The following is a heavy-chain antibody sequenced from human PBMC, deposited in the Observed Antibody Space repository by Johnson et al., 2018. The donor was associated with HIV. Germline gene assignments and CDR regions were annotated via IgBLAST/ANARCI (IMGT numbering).Heavy chain of an antibody. V-gene: IGHV3-13*01. CDR3: VRDAGPEGFHPWGAFDI. D-gene: IGHD7-27*01. CDR2: IGTTGDT. J-gene: IGHJ3*02. Sequence: VQLVESGGGVVQPGRSLRLSCAASGFTFSSYGMHWVRQVTGKGLEWVSSIGTTGDTYYPGSVKGRFTISRENAKNSLYLQLNSLRAGDTAVYYCVRDAGPEGFHPWGAFDIWGQGTMVTVSS. CDR1: GFTFSSYG.